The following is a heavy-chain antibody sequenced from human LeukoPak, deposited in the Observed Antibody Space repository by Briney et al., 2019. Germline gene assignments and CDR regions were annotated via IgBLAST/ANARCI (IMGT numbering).Heavy chain of an antibody. Sequence: SVKVSCKASGGTFSSYAISWVRQAPGQGLEWMGGIIPIFGTANYAQKFQGRVTITTDESTSTAYMELSSLRSEDTAVYYCAREYYDFWTVRYYYMDVWGKGTTVTVSS. V-gene: IGHV1-69*05. CDR1: GGTFSSYA. CDR3: AREYYDFWTVRYYYMDV. J-gene: IGHJ6*03. D-gene: IGHD3-3*01. CDR2: IIPIFGTA.